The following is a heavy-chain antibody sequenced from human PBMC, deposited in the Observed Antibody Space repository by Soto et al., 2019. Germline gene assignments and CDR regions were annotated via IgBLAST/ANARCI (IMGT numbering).Heavy chain of an antibody. CDR3: AREIIPLTTDWYFDL. CDR1: GGSISGGVYY. J-gene: IGHJ2*01. CDR2: IYDSGST. V-gene: IGHV4-30-4*01. D-gene: IGHD4-17*01. Sequence: QVQLQESGPGLVKPSETLSLTRTVSGGSISGGVYYWSWIRQPPGKGLEWIGYIYDSGSTYYNPSLKSRVTISVDTSKNQFPLRLSSVTAADTAVYYCAREIIPLTTDWYFDLWGRGTLVTVSS.